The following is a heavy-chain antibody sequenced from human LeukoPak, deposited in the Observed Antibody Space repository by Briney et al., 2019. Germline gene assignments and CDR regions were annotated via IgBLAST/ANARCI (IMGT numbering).Heavy chain of an antibody. CDR3: ARGRYSSGWYAAFDI. Sequence: SETLSLTCTVSGGSISSYYWSWIRQPAGKGLEWIGRIYTSGSTNYNPSLKSRVTMSVDTSKNQFSLKLSSVTAADTAVYYCARGRYSSGWYAAFDIWGQGTMVTVSS. J-gene: IGHJ3*02. V-gene: IGHV4-4*07. D-gene: IGHD6-19*01. CDR2: IYTSGST. CDR1: GGSISSYY.